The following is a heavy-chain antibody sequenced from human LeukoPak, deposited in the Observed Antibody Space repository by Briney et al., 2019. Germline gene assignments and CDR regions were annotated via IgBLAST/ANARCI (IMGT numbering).Heavy chain of an antibody. D-gene: IGHD2/OR15-2a*01. CDR2: IYASGST. J-gene: IGHJ4*02. CDR1: GGSISNYY. CDR3: ARDFYGDDGHHPFDY. Sequence: SETLSLTCSVSGGSISNYYWNWLRQPAGKGLEWIGRIYASGSTNYNPSLKSRVAISMDKSKNHFSLNLKSVTAADTAFYYCARDFYGDDGHHPFDYWGQGIQVIVSS. V-gene: IGHV4-4*07.